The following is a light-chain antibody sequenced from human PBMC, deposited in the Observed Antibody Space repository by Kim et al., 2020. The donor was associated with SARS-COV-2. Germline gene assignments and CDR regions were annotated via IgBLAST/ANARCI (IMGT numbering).Light chain of an antibody. J-gene: IGLJ2*01. CDR1: KLGDKY. CDR3: QAWDRSVV. V-gene: IGLV3-1*01. Sequence: SYELTQPPSVSVSPGQTASITCSGDKLGDKYASWYQQKPGQSPVLVIYEDTKRPSGIPERFSGSNSGNTATLTISGTQAVDEADYYCQAWDRSVVFGGGTQLTVL. CDR2: EDT.